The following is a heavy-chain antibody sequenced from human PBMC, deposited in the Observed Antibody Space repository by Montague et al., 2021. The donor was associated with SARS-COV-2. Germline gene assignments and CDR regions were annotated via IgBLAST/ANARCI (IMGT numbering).Heavy chain of an antibody. CDR3: ARGVDTGVVTVTGGFDS. V-gene: IGHV4-59*12. CDR2: INYSGST. CDR1: GGSISSYY. J-gene: IGHJ4*02. Sequence: SETLSPTCTVSGGSISSYYWSWIRQSPGKGLEWIGYINYSGSTNYNPSLKSPVTISVDTSKNQFSMKMTSVTAADTAMYYCARGVDTGVVTVTGGFDSWGQGTLVTVSS. D-gene: IGHD5-18*01.